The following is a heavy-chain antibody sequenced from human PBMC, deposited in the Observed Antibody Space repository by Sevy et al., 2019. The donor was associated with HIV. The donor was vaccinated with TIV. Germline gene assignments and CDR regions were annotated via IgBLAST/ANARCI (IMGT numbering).Heavy chain of an antibody. CDR3: ARRPKYDLIRSFALGFDY. CDR2: IEEDGSGE. CDR1: GFTFSSHW. J-gene: IGHJ4*02. Sequence: GGSLRLSCAASGFTFSSHWMSWVRQAPGKGLEWVANIEEDGSGEYYLDSGKGRFTVSRDNAKNSLYLQMNSLRVGDTALYYCARRPKYDLIRSFALGFDYWGQGALVTVSS. V-gene: IGHV3-7*01. D-gene: IGHD3-9*01.